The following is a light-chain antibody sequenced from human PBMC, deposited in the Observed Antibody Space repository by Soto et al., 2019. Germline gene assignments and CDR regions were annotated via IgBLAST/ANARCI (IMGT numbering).Light chain of an antibody. J-gene: IGKJ4*01. CDR1: QSVLYSSKNKNY. Sequence: DIVMTQSPDSLAVSLGERATINCKASQSVLYSSKNKNYLAWYQQKPGQPPKLLIYWASTRESGVPDRFRGSGSGTDFTLTISSLQAEDVAIYYCQQYYSTPLTFGGGTKVDIK. V-gene: IGKV4-1*01. CDR3: QQYYSTPLT. CDR2: WAS.